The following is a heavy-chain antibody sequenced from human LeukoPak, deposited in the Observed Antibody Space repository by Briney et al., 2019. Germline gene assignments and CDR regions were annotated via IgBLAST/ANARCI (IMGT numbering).Heavy chain of an antibody. CDR1: GGTFSSYA. Sequence: GASVKVSCKASGGTFSSYAISWVRQAPGQGLEWMGGIIPIFGTANYEQKFQGRVTITADESTSTAYMELSSLRSEDTAVYYCARDPGLMGSYYFDYWGQGTLVTVSS. V-gene: IGHV1-69*13. D-gene: IGHD6-6*01. J-gene: IGHJ4*02. CDR2: IIPIFGTA. CDR3: ARDPGLMGSYYFDY.